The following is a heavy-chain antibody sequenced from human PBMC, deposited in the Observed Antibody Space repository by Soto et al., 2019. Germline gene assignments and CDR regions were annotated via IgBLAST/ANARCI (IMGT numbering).Heavy chain of an antibody. CDR2: IIPILGIA. J-gene: IGHJ5*02. V-gene: IGHV1-69*08. CDR1: GGTFSSYT. D-gene: IGHD6-19*01. Sequence: QVQLVQSGAEVKKPGSSVKVSCKASGGTFSSYTISWVRQAPGQGLEWMGRIIPILGIANYAQKFQGRVTITADKSTSTAYRELSSLRSEDTAVYYCARDTAGQWLTPWGQGTLVTVSS. CDR3: ARDTAGQWLTP.